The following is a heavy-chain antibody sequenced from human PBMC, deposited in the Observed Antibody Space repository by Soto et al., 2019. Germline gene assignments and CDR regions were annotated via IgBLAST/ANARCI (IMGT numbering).Heavy chain of an antibody. CDR3: ARSREAKYYYYMDV. Sequence: SETLSLTCTVSGGSISSSSYYWGWIRQPPGKGLKGIGSIYYSGSTNYNPSLKSRVTISVDTSKNQFSLKLSSVTAADTAVYYCARSREAKYYYYMDVWGKGTTVTVSS. V-gene: IGHV4-39*07. CDR1: GGSISSSSYY. J-gene: IGHJ6*03. CDR2: IYYSGST.